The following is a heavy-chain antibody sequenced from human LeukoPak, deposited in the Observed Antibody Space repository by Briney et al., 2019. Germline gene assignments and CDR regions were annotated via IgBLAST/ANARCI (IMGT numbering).Heavy chain of an antibody. CDR1: GLTFSSYD. CDR3: ARGRWLRSPESLVDP. Sequence: PGGSLRLSCAASGLTFSSYDMHWVRQAPGKGLEWVAVISYDGNNKYYADSVKGRFTISRDNSKKTLYLQMNSLRAEDTAVYYCARGRWLRSPESLVDPWGQGTLVTVSS. CDR2: ISYDGNNK. D-gene: IGHD5-12*01. J-gene: IGHJ5*02. V-gene: IGHV3-30-3*01.